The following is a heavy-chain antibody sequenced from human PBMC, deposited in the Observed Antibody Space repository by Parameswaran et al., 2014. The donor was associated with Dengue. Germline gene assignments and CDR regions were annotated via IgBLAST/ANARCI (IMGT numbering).Heavy chain of an antibody. CDR3: ARDYYGMDV. CDR2: MNPNSGNT. V-gene: IGHV1-8*01. Sequence: WVRQAPGQGLEWMGWMNPNSGNTGYAQKFQGRVTMTRNTSISTAYMELSSLRSEDTAVYYCARDYYGMDVWGQGTTVTVSS. J-gene: IGHJ6*02.